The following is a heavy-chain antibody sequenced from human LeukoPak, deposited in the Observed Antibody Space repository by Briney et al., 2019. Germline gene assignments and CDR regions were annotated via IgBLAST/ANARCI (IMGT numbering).Heavy chain of an antibody. CDR2: ISSSGSTI. CDR3: VRYGYSNAKNWFDP. D-gene: IGHD5-18*01. J-gene: IGHJ5*02. CDR1: GFTFSSYE. V-gene: IGHV3-48*03. Sequence: GGSLRLSCAASGFTFSSYEMNWVRQAPGKGLEWVSYISSSGSTIYYADSVKGRFTISRDNAKNSLYLQMNSLRAEDTAVYYCVRYGYSNAKNWFDPWGQGTLVTVSS.